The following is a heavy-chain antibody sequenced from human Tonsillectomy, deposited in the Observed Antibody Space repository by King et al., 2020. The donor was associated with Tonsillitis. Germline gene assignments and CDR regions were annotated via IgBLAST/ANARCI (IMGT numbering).Heavy chain of an antibody. D-gene: IGHD1-1*01. Sequence: VQLVESGAEVMKPGPSVKVSCTASGGTFSSYSISWVRQAPGQGLEWMGGIIPIFGTANYAQKFQGRVTITADESTSTAYMELSSLRSEDTAVYYCARQLLSGAYYYYGMDVWGQGTTVTVSS. CDR1: GGTFSSYS. J-gene: IGHJ6*02. V-gene: IGHV1-69*01. CDR2: IIPIFGTA. CDR3: ARQLLSGAYYYYGMDV.